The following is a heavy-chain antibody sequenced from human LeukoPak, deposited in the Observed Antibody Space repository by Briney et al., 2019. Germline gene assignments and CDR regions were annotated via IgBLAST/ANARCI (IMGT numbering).Heavy chain of an antibody. J-gene: IGHJ4*02. CDR1: GYTFTSYG. V-gene: IGHV1-18*01. CDR3: ARDQDSGVWYGGHGFDY. Sequence: ASVKVSCKASGYTFTSYGISWVRQAPGQGLEWMGWISDYNGNTNYAQKLQGRVTMTTDTSTSTAYMELRSLRSDDTAVYYCARDQDSGVWYGGHGFDYWDQGTLVTVSS. D-gene: IGHD6-19*01. CDR2: ISDYNGNT.